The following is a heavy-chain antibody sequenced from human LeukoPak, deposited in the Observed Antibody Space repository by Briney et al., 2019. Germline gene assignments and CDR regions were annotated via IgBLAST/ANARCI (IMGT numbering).Heavy chain of an antibody. J-gene: IGHJ4*02. CDR3: TTHRSGSYFNN. Sequence: GGSLRLSCAASGFTFSNAWMSWVRQAPGKGLEWVGRIKSKVDGGTRDYAAPVKDRFTISRDDSKNTLYLQMNSLETEDTAVYYCTTHRSGSYFNNWGQGTLVTVSS. CDR1: GFTFSNAW. D-gene: IGHD1-1*01. CDR2: IKSKVDGGTR. V-gene: IGHV3-15*01.